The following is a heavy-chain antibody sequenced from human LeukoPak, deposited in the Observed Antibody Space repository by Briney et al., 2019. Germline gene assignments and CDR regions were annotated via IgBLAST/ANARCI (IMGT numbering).Heavy chain of an antibody. D-gene: IGHD3-10*01. CDR1: GFTFSNYA. J-gene: IGHJ4*02. Sequence: GGSLRLSCAASGFTFSNYAMSWVREAPGKGLEWVSSISSSSSYIYYADSVKGRFTISRDNAKNSVSLQMNSLRAEDAAVYYCAREGTILWFGELLRPNDYWGQGTLVAVSS. CDR3: AREGTILWFGELLRPNDY. V-gene: IGHV3-21*01. CDR2: ISSSSSYI.